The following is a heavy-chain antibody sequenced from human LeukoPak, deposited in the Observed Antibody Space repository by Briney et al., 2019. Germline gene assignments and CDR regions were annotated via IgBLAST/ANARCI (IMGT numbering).Heavy chain of an antibody. D-gene: IGHD3-22*01. V-gene: IGHV1-18*01. J-gene: IGHJ4*02. CDR2: ISAYIGNT. CDR3: ARDNYYDSSGYYSY. Sequence: ASVKVSCKASGGTFSSYAISWVRQAPGQGLEWMGWISAYIGNTHYAQKLQGRVTITTDTSTSTAYMELRSLRSDDTAVYYCARDNYYDSSGYYSYWGQGTLVTVSS. CDR1: GGTFSSYA.